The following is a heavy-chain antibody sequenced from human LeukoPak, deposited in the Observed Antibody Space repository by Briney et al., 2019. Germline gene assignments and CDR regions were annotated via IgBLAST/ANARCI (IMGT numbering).Heavy chain of an antibody. J-gene: IGHJ5*02. V-gene: IGHV4-4*07. Sequence: PSETLSLTCTVSGGSISSYYWSWIRQPAGKGLEWIGRIYTSGSTNYNPSLKSRVTMSVDTSKNQFSLKLSSVTAADTAVYYCAREGRGYSGCAGYRGVNWFDPWGQGTLVTVSS. D-gene: IGHD5-12*01. CDR1: GGSISSYY. CDR3: AREGRGYSGCAGYRGVNWFDP. CDR2: IYTSGST.